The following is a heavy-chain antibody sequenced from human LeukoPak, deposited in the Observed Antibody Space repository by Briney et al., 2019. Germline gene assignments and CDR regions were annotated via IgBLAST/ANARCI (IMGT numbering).Heavy chain of an antibody. D-gene: IGHD6-13*01. J-gene: IGHJ2*01. CDR2: INAGNGNT. V-gene: IGHV1-3*01. CDR1: GYTFTSYA. CDR3: ARDRGRIAAADWYFDL. Sequence: ASVKVSCKASGYTFTSYAMHWVRQAPGQRLEWMGRINAGNGNTKYSQKFQGRVTITRDTSASTAYMELSSLRSEDTAVYYCARDRGRIAAADWYFDLWGRGTLVTVSS.